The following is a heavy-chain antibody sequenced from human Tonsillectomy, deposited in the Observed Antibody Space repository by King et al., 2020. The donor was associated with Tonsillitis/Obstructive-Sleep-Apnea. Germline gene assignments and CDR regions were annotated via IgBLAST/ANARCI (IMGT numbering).Heavy chain of an antibody. D-gene: IGHD4-17*01. V-gene: IGHV4-39*01. CDR2: IYYNGIT. CDR3: VRPHEDGDGQYYYYMAV. CDR1: GGSVSSSSYY. Sequence: QLQESGPGLVKPSETLSLTCTVPGGSVSSSSYYWGWIRQPPGKGLEWIATIYYNGITYFNPPLKSRVTMSVDTSKNQFSLKLTSVTASDTAVYYCVRPHEDGDGQYYYYMAVWGKGSTVTVS. J-gene: IGHJ6*03.